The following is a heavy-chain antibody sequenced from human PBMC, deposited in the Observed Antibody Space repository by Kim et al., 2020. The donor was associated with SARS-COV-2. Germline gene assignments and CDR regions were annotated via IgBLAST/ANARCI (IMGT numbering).Heavy chain of an antibody. CDR1: GGSVGTYY. V-gene: IGHV4-59*02. Sequence: SETLSLTCSVSGGSVGTYYWTWIRQPPGETLEWIGHIYYTGDTDYNPSVRSRVTISIVMPKRQISLKLCSVTAADTAIYFCARSYGDNDSRGFDTWGQGT. CDR3: ARSYGDNDSRGFDT. CDR2: IYYTGDT. J-gene: IGHJ5*02. D-gene: IGHD3-22*01.